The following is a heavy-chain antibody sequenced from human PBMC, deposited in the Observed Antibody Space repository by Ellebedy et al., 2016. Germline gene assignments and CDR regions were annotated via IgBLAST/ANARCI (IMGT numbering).Heavy chain of an antibody. CDR1: GGSISSYY. D-gene: IGHD3-10*01. J-gene: IGHJ4*02. CDR3: ARSTGGYGSGSYY. CDR2: IYYSGST. Sequence: SETLSLXXTVSGGSISSYYWSWIRQHPGKGLEWIGYIYYSGSTYYNPSLKSRVTISVDTSKNQFSLKLSSVTAADTAVYYCARSTGGYGSGSYYWGQGTLVTVSS. V-gene: IGHV4-59*06.